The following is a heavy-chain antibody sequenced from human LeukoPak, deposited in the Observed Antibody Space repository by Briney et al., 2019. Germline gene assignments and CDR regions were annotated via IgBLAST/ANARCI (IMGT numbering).Heavy chain of an antibody. CDR1: GFTFGDYA. J-gene: IGHJ4*02. CDR3: TLSGGIY. Sequence: GGSLRLSCTASGFTFGDYAMSWVRQAPGKGLEWVGFIRSKAYGGTTEYAASVKGRFTISRDDSKSIAYLQMNSLKTEDTAMYYCTLSGGIYWGQGTLVTVSS. D-gene: IGHD2-15*01. V-gene: IGHV3-49*04. CDR2: IRSKAYGGTT.